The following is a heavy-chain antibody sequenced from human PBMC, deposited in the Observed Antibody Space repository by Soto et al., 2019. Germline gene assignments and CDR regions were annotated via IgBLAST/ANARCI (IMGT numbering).Heavy chain of an antibody. V-gene: IGHV3-48*02. CDR3: ARDGYCISTTCYFLPDV. J-gene: IGHJ6*02. Sequence: GGSLRLSCAASGFSISRFGMNWVRQAPGKGLEWVSYISSSSSTIYYADSVEGRFTISRDNAKNSLYLQMNSLRDEDTAVYYCARDGYCISTTCYFLPDVWGQGTSVTV. D-gene: IGHD2-2*03. CDR2: ISSSSSTI. CDR1: GFSISRFG.